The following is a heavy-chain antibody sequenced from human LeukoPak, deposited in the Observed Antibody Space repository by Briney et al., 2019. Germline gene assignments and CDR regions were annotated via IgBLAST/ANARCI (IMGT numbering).Heavy chain of an antibody. J-gene: IGHJ5*02. Sequence: GGSLRLSCAASGFTFDDYAMHWVRQAPGKGLEWVSGISWNSGSIGYADSVKGRFTISRDDSKNTVYLQMNSLRVEDTAEYFCARDRAATQDWVEFDPWGQGTLVTVSS. CDR2: ISWNSGSI. D-gene: IGHD3/OR15-3a*01. CDR1: GFTFDDYA. V-gene: IGHV3-9*01. CDR3: ARDRAATQDWVEFDP.